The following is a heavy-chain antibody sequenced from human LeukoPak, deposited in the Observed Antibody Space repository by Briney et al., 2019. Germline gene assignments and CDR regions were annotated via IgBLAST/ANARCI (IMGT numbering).Heavy chain of an antibody. CDR1: GFTFSSYW. Sequence: HPGGSLRLSCAASGFTFSSYWMHWVRQAPGKGLVWVSRINSDGSSTSYADSVKGRFTISRDNAKNTLYLQMNSLRAEDTAVYYCARPEGARGWAAAGTDDAFDIWGQGTMVTVSS. V-gene: IGHV3-74*01. J-gene: IGHJ3*02. CDR3: ARPEGARGWAAAGTDDAFDI. CDR2: INSDGSST. D-gene: IGHD6-13*01.